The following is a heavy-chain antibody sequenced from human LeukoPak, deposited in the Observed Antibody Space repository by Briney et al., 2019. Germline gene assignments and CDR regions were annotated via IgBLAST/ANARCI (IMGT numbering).Heavy chain of an antibody. D-gene: IGHD6-19*01. J-gene: IGHJ6*02. CDR3: ASGWFKYYYYGMDV. CDR2: IHDSGST. Sequence: SSETLSLTCTVSGGSISSSSYYWGWIRQPPGKGLEWIGNIHDSGSTYYNPSLKSQVTISLDTSKNQFSLKLSSVTAADTAVYYCASGWFKYYYYGMDVWGQGTTVTVSS. CDR1: GGSISSSSYY. V-gene: IGHV4-39*07.